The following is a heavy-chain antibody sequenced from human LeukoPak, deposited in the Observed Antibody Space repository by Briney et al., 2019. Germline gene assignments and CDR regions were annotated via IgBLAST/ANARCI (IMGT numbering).Heavy chain of an antibody. D-gene: IGHD2-2*02. CDR3: AKDMDPVELDCSSTSCYTALDY. J-gene: IGHJ4*02. V-gene: IGHV3-43*01. Sequence: GGSLRLSCAASGFTFDDYTMHWVRQAPGKGLEWVSLISWDGGSTYYADSVKGRFTISRDNSKNSLYLQMNSLRTEDTALYYCAKDMDPVELDCSSTSCYTALDYWGQGTLVTVSS. CDR2: ISWDGGST. CDR1: GFTFDDYT.